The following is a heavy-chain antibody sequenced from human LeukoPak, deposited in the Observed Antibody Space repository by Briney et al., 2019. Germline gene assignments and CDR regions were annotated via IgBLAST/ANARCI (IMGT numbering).Heavy chain of an antibody. CDR1: GGSVSSSGHY. J-gene: IGHJ4*02. V-gene: IGHV4-39*07. CDR3: ARYGGNAHDY. D-gene: IGHD4-23*01. Sequence: SETLSLTCTVSGGSVSSSGHYWGWVRQPPGQGLEWIATIFYTGSTFYNPSLKSRVTISVDTSKKQFSLKLSSVTAADTAVYYCARYGGNAHDYWGQGTLVTVSS. CDR2: IFYTGST.